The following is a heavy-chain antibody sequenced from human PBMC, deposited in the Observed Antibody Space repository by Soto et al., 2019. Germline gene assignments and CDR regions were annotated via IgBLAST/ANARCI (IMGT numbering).Heavy chain of an antibody. CDR1: GYTFTSYG. CDR3: ARDGSITIFAPPRDY. D-gene: IGHD3-3*01. Sequence: QVQLVQSGAEVKKPGASVKVSCKASGYTFTSYGISWVRQAPGQGLEWMGWISAYNGNTNYAQKLQGRVTMTTDTSTSTAYRELRSLRSDDTAVYYCARDGSITIFAPPRDYWGQGTLVTVSS. CDR2: ISAYNGNT. J-gene: IGHJ4*02. V-gene: IGHV1-18*01.